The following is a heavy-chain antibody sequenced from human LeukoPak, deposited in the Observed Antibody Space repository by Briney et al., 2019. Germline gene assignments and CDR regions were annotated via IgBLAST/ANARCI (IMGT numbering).Heavy chain of an antibody. Sequence: SETLSLTCTVSGGSISSYYWSWIRQPPGKGLEWIGYIYYSGSTNYSPSLKSRVTISVDTSMNQCSLKLSSVTAADTAVYYCARDAGYSYDYWGQGTLVTVSS. J-gene: IGHJ4*02. CDR2: IYYSGST. V-gene: IGHV4-59*01. CDR3: ARDAGYSYDY. D-gene: IGHD5-18*01. CDR1: GGSISSYY.